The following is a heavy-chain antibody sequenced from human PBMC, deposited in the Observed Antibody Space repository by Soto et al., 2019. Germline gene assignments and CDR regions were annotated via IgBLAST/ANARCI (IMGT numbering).Heavy chain of an antibody. D-gene: IGHD5-18*01. CDR3: AREPNESYYFDY. V-gene: IGHV1-46*01. CDR1: GYTFTNYY. CDR2: IRPSGGRT. J-gene: IGHJ4*02. Sequence: QVHLVQSGAEVKKPGASVKVSCKASGYTFTNYYIHWVRQAPGQGLEWLGIIRPSGGRTEYAQRFQGRVTMTRDTSTSTVYMELTNLTSEDTAVYYCAREPNESYYFDYWGQGTLVTVSS.